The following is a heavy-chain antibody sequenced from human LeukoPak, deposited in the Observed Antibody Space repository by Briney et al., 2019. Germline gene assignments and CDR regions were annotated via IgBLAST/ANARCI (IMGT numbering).Heavy chain of an antibody. CDR2: VNADGGNT. V-gene: IGHV3-23*01. CDR3: AKLGGSITF. CDR1: GFTFSSYA. D-gene: IGHD3-10*01. J-gene: IGHJ4*02. Sequence: GGSLRLSCAASGFTFSSYAMSWVRQAPGKGLEWVSSVNADGGNTYYADSVKGRFTISRDNSKSTLYLRVNSLRAEDKAVYYCAKLGGSITFWGQGTLVTVSS.